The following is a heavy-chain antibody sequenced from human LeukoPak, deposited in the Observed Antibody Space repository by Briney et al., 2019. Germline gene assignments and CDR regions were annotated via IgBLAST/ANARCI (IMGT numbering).Heavy chain of an antibody. Sequence: GGSLRLSCAASGFTFSDYYMSWIREAPGGGVGGVSYIWRRWSTIYYADSVKGRFTLSRYNAKNSLYLQMNSTRAEDTAVYYCERDMTMVRGVPDYWGQGTLVTVSS. CDR2: IWRRWSTI. V-gene: IGHV3-11*01. CDR1: GFTFSDYY. CDR3: ERDMTMVRGVPDY. J-gene: IGHJ4*02. D-gene: IGHD3-10*01.